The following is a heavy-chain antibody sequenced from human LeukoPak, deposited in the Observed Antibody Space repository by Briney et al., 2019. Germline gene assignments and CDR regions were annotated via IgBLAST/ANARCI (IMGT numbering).Heavy chain of an antibody. J-gene: IGHJ4*02. CDR1: GXTFSNAW. D-gene: IGHD3-22*01. CDR2: IKSKTDGGTT. V-gene: IGHV3-15*01. CDR3: TTDITMIVVAGDY. Sequence: MTGGSLRLSFAASGXTFSNAWMSWVRQAPGKGLEWVGRIKSKTDGGTTDYAAPVKGRFTISRDDSKNTLYLQMNSLKTEDTAVYYCTTDITMIVVAGDYWGQGTLVTVSS.